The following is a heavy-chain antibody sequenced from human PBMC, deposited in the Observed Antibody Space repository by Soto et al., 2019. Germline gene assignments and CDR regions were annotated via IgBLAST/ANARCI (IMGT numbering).Heavy chain of an antibody. V-gene: IGHV4-30-4*01. J-gene: IGHJ4*02. CDR3: ASDRPPCDYGLDS. Sequence: QVQLQESGPGLVKPSQTLSLTCTVSGGSISSGDYYWSWIRQPPGKGLEWIGYIYYSGSTYYNPCLKRRVXXPXDMXKNQFSLNLSAVTAGDTAVYYCASDRPPCDYGLDSLGQGTLVTVSS. CDR1: GGSISSGDYY. D-gene: IGHD4-17*01. CDR2: IYYSGST.